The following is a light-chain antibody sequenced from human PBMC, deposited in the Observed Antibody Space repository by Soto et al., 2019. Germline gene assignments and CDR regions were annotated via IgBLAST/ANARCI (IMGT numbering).Light chain of an antibody. Sequence: QSALTQPASVSGSPGQSITISCTGTSSDVGGYNYVSWYQQHPGKAPKLMIYEVSNRPSGVSNRFSGSKSGNTASLTISGRQAEDEADYYCSSYTSSSLSWVFGTGTKVTVL. J-gene: IGLJ1*01. CDR3: SSYTSSSLSWV. V-gene: IGLV2-14*01. CDR2: EVS. CDR1: SSDVGGYNY.